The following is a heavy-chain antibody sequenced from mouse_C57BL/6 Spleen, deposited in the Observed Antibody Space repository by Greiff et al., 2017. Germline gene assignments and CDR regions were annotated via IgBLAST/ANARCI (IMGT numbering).Heavy chain of an antibody. CDR1: GYAFSSSW. Sequence: VKLQESGPELVKPGASVKISCKASGYAFSSSWMNWVKRRPGKGLEWIGRIYPGDGDTNYNGTFKGKATLTADKSSSTAYMQLSSLTSEDSAVYFCARGGVAMDYWGQGTSVTVSS. CDR2: IYPGDGDT. J-gene: IGHJ4*01. CDR3: ARGGVAMDY. V-gene: IGHV1-82*01.